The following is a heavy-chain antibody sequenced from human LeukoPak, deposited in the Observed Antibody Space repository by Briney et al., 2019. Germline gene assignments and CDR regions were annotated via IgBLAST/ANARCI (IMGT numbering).Heavy chain of an antibody. V-gene: IGHV1-69*04. Sequence: SVKVSCKASGGTFSSYAISWVRQAPGQGLEWMGRIIPILGIANYAQKFQGRVTITADKSTSTAYMELSSLRSEDTAVYYCARGAAAGSLRWFDPWGQGTLVTVSS. D-gene: IGHD6-13*01. CDR1: GGTFSSYA. J-gene: IGHJ5*02. CDR3: ARGAAAGSLRWFDP. CDR2: IIPILGIA.